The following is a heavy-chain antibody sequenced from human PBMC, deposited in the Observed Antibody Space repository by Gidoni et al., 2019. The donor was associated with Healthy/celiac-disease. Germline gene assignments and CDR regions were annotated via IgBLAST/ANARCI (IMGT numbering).Heavy chain of an antibody. J-gene: IGHJ4*02. CDR3: AKGGGFIQLSVSPFDY. CDR1: GFTFSSYA. CDR2: ISGSGGST. Sequence: EVQLLESGGGLVQPGGSLRLSCAASGFTFSSYAMSWVRQAPGKGLEWFSAISGSGGSTYYADSVKGRFTISRDNSKNTLYLQMNSLRAEDTAVYYCAKGGGFIQLSVSPFDYWGQGTLVTVSS. D-gene: IGHD5-18*01. V-gene: IGHV3-23*01.